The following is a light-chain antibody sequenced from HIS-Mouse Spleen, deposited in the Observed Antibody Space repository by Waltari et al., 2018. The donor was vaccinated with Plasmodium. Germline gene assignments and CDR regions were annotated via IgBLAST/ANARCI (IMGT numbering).Light chain of an antibody. V-gene: IGKV1-33*01. CDR2: DAS. Sequence: DIQMTQSPSSLSASVGDRVTITCQASQDISNYLNWYQQKPGTAPKLLFYDASNLETGVPSRFSGSGSGTDFTFTISSLQPEDIATYYCQQYDNLPYTFGQGTKLEIK. CDR1: QDISNY. CDR3: QQYDNLPYT. J-gene: IGKJ2*01.